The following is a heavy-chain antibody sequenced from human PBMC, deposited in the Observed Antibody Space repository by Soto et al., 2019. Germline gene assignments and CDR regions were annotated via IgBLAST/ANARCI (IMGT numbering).Heavy chain of an antibody. CDR1: GGSISSSSYY. Sequence: SETLSRTCTVSGGSISSSSYYWGWIRQPPGKGLEWIGSIFYSGSTYYNPSLKSRVTISVDTSKNQFSLKLSSVTAADTAVYYCARRYSSSFDYWGQGTLVTVSS. CDR3: ARRYSSSFDY. V-gene: IGHV4-39*01. CDR2: IFYSGST. J-gene: IGHJ4*02. D-gene: IGHD6-13*01.